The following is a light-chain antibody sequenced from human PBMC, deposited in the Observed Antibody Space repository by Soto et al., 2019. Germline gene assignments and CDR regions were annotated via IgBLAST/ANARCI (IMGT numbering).Light chain of an antibody. Sequence: EIVMTQPPATLSVSPGERSTLSCRASQNIRTNLAWYQQKPGQAPRLLIYAASTRATGIPARFSGSGSGTEFTLTISSLQSEDFAVYYCQQYNNWSFGQGTRLEIK. CDR3: QQYNNWS. CDR2: AAS. CDR1: QNIRTN. J-gene: IGKJ5*01. V-gene: IGKV3-15*01.